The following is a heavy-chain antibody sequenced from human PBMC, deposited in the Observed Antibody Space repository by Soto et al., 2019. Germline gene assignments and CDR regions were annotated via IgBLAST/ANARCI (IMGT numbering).Heavy chain of an antibody. CDR2: MNPNSGNT. J-gene: IGHJ3*02. CDR1: GYTFTSYD. CDR3: ASNPFTAKRGDAFDI. Sequence: ASVKVSCKASGYTFTSYDINWVRQATGQGLEWMGWMNPNSGNTGYAQKFQGRVTMTRNTSISTAYMELSSLRSEDTAVYYCASNPFTAKRGDAFDIWGQAIMVSVSS. V-gene: IGHV1-8*01.